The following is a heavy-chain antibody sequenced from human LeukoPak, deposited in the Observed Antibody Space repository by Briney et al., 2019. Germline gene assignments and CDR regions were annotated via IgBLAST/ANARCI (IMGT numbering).Heavy chain of an antibody. CDR3: AKVPAAATGGFDY. CDR2: IRYDGSNK. D-gene: IGHD2-2*01. J-gene: IGHJ4*02. V-gene: IGHV3-30*02. Sequence: GGSLRLSCAASGFTFSSYGMHWVRQAPGKGLESVAFIRYDGSNKYYADSVKGRFTISRDNSKNTLYLQMNSLRAEDTAVYYCAKVPAAATGGFDYWGQGTLVTVSS. CDR1: GFTFSSYG.